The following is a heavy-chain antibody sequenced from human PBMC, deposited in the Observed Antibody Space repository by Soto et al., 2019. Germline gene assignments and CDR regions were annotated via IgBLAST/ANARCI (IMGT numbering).Heavy chain of an antibody. D-gene: IGHD3-22*01. CDR2: IYYSGST. J-gene: IGHJ5*02. Sequence: KTSETLSLTCTVSGGSISSGGYYWSWIRQHPGKGLEWIGYIYYSGSTYYNPSLKSRVTISVDTSKNQFSLKLSSVTAADTAVYYCARGMYYYDSSGYYYPLNWFDPWGQGTLVTVSS. V-gene: IGHV4-31*03. CDR3: ARGMYYYDSSGYYYPLNWFDP. CDR1: GGSISSGGYY.